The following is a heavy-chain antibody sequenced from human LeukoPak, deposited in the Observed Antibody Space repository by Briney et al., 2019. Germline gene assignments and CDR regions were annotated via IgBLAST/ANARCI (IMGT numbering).Heavy chain of an antibody. V-gene: IGHV3-74*01. Sequence: GGSLRLSCAASGFTFSSYWMHWVRQAPGKGLVWVSRINSDGSSTNYADSVKGRFTISRDNAKNTLYLQMSSLRAEDTAVYYCAAPRYVTIFGVIAQFDCWGQGTLVTVSS. J-gene: IGHJ4*02. CDR3: AAPRYVTIFGVIAQFDC. CDR1: GFTFSSYW. D-gene: IGHD3-3*01. CDR2: INSDGSST.